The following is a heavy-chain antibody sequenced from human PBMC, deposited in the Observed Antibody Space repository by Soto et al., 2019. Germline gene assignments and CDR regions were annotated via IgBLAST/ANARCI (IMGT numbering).Heavy chain of an antibody. CDR1: GFTFSDYY. CDR2: VSSTSSYT. V-gene: IGHV3-11*06. D-gene: IGHD1-20*01. CDR3: ARYSWTYRQVDYYYGIDV. J-gene: IGHJ6*02. Sequence: QVQLVESGGGLVKPGGSLRLSCAASGFTFSDYYLTWIRQAPGKGLEWVSHVSSTSSYTNYVDSVKGRLTISRDNTNNSLFLQMNSLRVEDTAVYYCARYSWTYRQVDYYYGIDVWGQGTTVTVSS.